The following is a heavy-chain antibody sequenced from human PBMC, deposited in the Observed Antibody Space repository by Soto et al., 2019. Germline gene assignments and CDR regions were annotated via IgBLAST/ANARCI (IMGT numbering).Heavy chain of an antibody. CDR3: AGDRRREPHDS. CDR1: GFTVSSNY. V-gene: IGHV3-53*01. D-gene: IGHD1-26*01. J-gene: IGHJ5*01. Sequence: GGSLRLSCAASGFTVSSNYMSWVRQAPGKGLEWVSVIYSGGSTYYADSVKGRFTISRDNSKNTLYLQMNSLRAEDTAVYYCAGDRRREPHDSWGQGTLVTVSS. CDR2: IYSGGST.